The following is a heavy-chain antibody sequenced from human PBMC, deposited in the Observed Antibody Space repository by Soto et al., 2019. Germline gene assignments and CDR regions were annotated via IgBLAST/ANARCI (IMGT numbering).Heavy chain of an antibody. Sequence: ASVKVSCKTTGYTFSSFGVSWVRQAPGHGLEWVGWISSYNDDKKYAQKFQGRVTITKDTSTNTAYMELRSLTSDDTGVYYCARDLLRETWQTNYLDFWGKGTPVTASS. CDR1: GYTFSSFG. V-gene: IGHV1-18*01. CDR3: ARDLLRETWQTNYLDF. D-gene: IGHD2-15*01. CDR2: ISSYNDDK. J-gene: IGHJ4*02.